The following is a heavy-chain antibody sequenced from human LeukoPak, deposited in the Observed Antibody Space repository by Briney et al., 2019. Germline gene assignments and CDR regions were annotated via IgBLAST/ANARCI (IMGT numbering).Heavy chain of an antibody. V-gene: IGHV3-11*01. Sequence: GGSLRLSCAASGFTFSDYYMSWIRQAPGKGLEWVSYISSSGSTIYYADSVKGRFTISRGNAKNSLYPQMNSLRAEDTAVYYCARVKSKRPPLDYWGQGTLVTVSS. CDR2: ISSSGSTI. CDR1: GFTFSDYY. J-gene: IGHJ4*02. D-gene: IGHD6-25*01. CDR3: ARVKSKRPPLDY.